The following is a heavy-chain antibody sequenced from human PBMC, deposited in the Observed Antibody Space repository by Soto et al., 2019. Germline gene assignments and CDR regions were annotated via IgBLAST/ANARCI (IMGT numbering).Heavy chain of an antibody. D-gene: IGHD3-10*01. CDR2: IIPTFGTA. CDR1: GGTFSSYA. V-gene: IGHV1-69*12. Sequence: QVQLVQSGAEVKKPGSSVKVSCKASGGTFSSYAISWVRQAPGQGLEWMGGIIPTFGTANYAQKFQGRVTITADEPTSTAYRGLSSLRSEDTAVYYCAREGGSGSYRYYGMDVWGQGTTVTVSS. J-gene: IGHJ6*02. CDR3: AREGGSGSYRYYGMDV.